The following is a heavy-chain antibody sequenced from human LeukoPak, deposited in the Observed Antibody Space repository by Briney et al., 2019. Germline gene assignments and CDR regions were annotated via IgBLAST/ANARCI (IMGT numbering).Heavy chain of an antibody. V-gene: IGHV1-2*02. Sequence: ASVKVSCKASGYTFTGYYMHWVRQAPGQGLEWMGWINPNSGGTNYAQKFQGRVTMTRDTSISTAYMELSRLRSDDTAVYYCARGKYYDFWSGYFLVGWFDPWGQGTLVTVSS. CDR3: ARGKYYDFWSGYFLVGWFDP. CDR2: INPNSGGT. CDR1: GYTFTGYY. J-gene: IGHJ5*02. D-gene: IGHD3-3*01.